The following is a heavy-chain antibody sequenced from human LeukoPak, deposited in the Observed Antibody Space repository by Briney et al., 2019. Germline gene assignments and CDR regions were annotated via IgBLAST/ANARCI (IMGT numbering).Heavy chain of an antibody. CDR1: GGSISSNY. Sequence: SETLFLTCNVSGGSISSNYWSWIRQPPGKGLGWIGYIYYSGSTNYNPSLKSRVTISVDTSKNQFSLKLSSVTAADTAVYFCARVYYGRTYDYWYFDLWGRGTLVTVSS. V-gene: IGHV4-59*01. J-gene: IGHJ2*01. CDR2: IYYSGST. D-gene: IGHD3-10*01. CDR3: ARVYYGRTYDYWYFDL.